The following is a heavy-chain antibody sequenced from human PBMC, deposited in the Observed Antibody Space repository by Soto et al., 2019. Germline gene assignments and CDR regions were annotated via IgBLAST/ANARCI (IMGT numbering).Heavy chain of an antibody. V-gene: IGHV3-30-3*01. J-gene: IGHJ5*02. Sequence: QVQLVESGGGVVQPGRSLRLSCAASGFTFSSYAMHWVRQAPGKGLEWVAVISYDGGIKYYADSVKGRFTISRDNSKNTLYLQMNSLRAEDTAIYYCTRDQSRYGDPTRGINWFDPWGQGTLVTVSS. CDR2: ISYDGGIK. D-gene: IGHD4-17*01. CDR3: TRDQSRYGDPTRGINWFDP. CDR1: GFTFSSYA.